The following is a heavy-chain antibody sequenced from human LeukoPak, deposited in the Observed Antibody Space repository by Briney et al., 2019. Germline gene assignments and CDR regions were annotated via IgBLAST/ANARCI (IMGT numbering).Heavy chain of an antibody. D-gene: IGHD6-13*01. J-gene: IGHJ5*02. CDR1: GGSISSYY. CDR2: IYYSGST. Sequence: SETLSLTCTVSGGSISSYYWSWIRQPPGKGLEWIGYIYYSGSTNYNPSLKSRVTISVDTSKNQFSLKLSSVTAADTAVYYCARGDSSSWYWLDPWGQGTLVTVSS. V-gene: IGHV4-59*01. CDR3: ARGDSSSWYWLDP.